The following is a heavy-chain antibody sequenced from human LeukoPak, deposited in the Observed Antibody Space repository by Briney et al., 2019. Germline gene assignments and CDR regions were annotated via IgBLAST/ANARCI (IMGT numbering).Heavy chain of an antibody. CDR2: IWYDGNNK. CDR1: GFTFSSYG. CDR3: VKDQYYGSSGYYFDY. Sequence: GGSLRLSCAASGFTFSSYGMHWVRQAPGKGLEWVAGIWYDGNNKYYADSVKGRFTISRDNSKNTLYLQMNSLRAEDTAVYYCVKDQYYGSSGYYFDYWGQGTLVTVSS. D-gene: IGHD3-22*01. V-gene: IGHV3-33*06. J-gene: IGHJ4*02.